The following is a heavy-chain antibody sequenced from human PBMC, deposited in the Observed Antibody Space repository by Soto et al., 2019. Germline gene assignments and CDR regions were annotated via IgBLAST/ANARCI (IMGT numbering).Heavy chain of an antibody. Sequence: QVQLQESGPGLVKPSETLSLTCTVSGGSISSYYWSWILQPAGKGLEWIGRNYTSGGTNYNPSLKSRVTLSVDTSKNQFSLKLSSVTDADTAVYYCARDGSYWFDPWGQGTLVTVSS. CDR2: NYTSGGT. D-gene: IGHD3-10*01. CDR3: ARDGSYWFDP. J-gene: IGHJ5*02. CDR1: GGSISSYY. V-gene: IGHV4-4*07.